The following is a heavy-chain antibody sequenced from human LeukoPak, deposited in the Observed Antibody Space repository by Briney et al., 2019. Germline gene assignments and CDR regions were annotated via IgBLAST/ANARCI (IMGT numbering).Heavy chain of an antibody. CDR3: ASRGYCSSTSCWSRDYMDV. CDR2: IKQDGSEK. Sequence: GGSLRLSCAASGFTFSSYWMSWVRQAPGKGLEWVANIKQDGSEKYYVDSVKGRFTISRDNAKNSLYLQMNSLRAEDTAVYYCASRGYCSSTSCWSRDYMDVWGKGTTVTVSS. J-gene: IGHJ6*03. D-gene: IGHD2-2*01. V-gene: IGHV3-7*01. CDR1: GFTFSSYW.